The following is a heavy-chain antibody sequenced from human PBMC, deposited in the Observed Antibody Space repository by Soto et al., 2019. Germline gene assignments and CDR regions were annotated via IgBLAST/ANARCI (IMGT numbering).Heavy chain of an antibody. D-gene: IGHD3-10*01. V-gene: IGHV3-30-3*01. CDR2: ISYDGSNK. CDR3: AREITGYGSLTYFDY. Sequence: GGSLRLSCAASGFTFSSYAMHWVRQAPGKGLEWVAVISYDGSNKYYADSVKGRFTISRDNSKNTLYLQMNSLRAEDTAVYYCAREITGYGSLTYFDYWGQGTLVTVSS. J-gene: IGHJ4*02. CDR1: GFTFSSYA.